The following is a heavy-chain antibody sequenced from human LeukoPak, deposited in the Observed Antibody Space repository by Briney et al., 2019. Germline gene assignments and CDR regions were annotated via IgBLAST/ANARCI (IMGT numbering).Heavy chain of an antibody. CDR1: GFTFSTNA. CDR3: AKDVGKWESLHFFDY. CDR2: ISGSGAST. V-gene: IGHV3-23*01. Sequence: GGSLRLSCLTSGFTFSTNAMSWVRQAPGKGLEWISGISGSGASTYYADPVTGRFAISRDNSRNTLYLQMNSLRGDDTAVYYCAKDVGKWESLHFFDYWGQGTLVTVSS. D-gene: IGHD1-26*01. J-gene: IGHJ4*02.